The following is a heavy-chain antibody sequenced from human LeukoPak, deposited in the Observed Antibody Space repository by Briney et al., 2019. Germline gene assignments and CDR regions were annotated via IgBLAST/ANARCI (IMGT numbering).Heavy chain of an antibody. Sequence: PSETLSLTCTVSGGSISSYYWSWIRQPAGKGLEWIGRIYTSGSANYNPSLKSRVTMSVDTSKNQFSLKLSSVTAAETAVYYCARETSYGDYPYYYYMDVWGKGTTVTISS. CDR2: IYTSGSA. CDR3: ARETSYGDYPYYYYMDV. J-gene: IGHJ6*03. V-gene: IGHV4-4*07. CDR1: GGSISSYY. D-gene: IGHD4-17*01.